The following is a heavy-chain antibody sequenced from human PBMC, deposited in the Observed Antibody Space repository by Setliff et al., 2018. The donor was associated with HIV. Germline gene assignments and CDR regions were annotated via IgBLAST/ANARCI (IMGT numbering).Heavy chain of an antibody. J-gene: IGHJ6*04. CDR2: IYDSGDI. CDR1: GFPFTSFS. CDR3: ARDGTTLLAAKDV. V-gene: IGHV3-21*05. D-gene: IGHD1-7*01. Sequence: PGGSLRLSCAASGFPFTSFSINWVRQAPGKGLEWVSRIYDSGDIWYADSVRGRFTISRDNAQNSLYLQMNNLRVEDTAVYYCARDGTTLLAAKDVWGKGTTVTVSS.